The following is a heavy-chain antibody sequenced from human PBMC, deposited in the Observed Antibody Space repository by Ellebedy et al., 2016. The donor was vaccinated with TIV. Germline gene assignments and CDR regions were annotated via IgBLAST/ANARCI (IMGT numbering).Heavy chain of an antibody. Sequence: SETLSLXCTVSGGTNSRGDYSWIWIRQPPGKGLEWIGYIYYSGSTYYNPSLKSRVTISVDTSKNQFSLKLSSVTAADTAVYYCARESGGSYGMDVWGQGATVTVSS. CDR3: ARESGGSYGMDV. CDR1: GGTNSRGDYS. J-gene: IGHJ6*02. CDR2: IYYSGST. D-gene: IGHD5-12*01. V-gene: IGHV4-30-4*02.